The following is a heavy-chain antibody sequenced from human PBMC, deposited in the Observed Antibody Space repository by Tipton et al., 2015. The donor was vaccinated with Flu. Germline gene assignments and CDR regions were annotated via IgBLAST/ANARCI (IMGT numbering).Heavy chain of an antibody. CDR1: GGSISTYY. J-gene: IGHJ4*02. V-gene: IGHV4-4*07. D-gene: IGHD2/OR15-2a*01. CDR2: IYSGGNT. Sequence: GLVKPSETLSLTCTVSGGSISTYYWSWIRQPAGKGLEWIGRIYSGGNTNYNPSLKSRVSMSVDTSKNQFSLKLRAATAADTAMYFCARDVFPSVPSYYFDCWGPGAVVTVSS. CDR3: ARDVFPSVPSYYFDC.